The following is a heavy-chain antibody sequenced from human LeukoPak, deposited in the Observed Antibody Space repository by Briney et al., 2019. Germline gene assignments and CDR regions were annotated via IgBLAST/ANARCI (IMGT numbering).Heavy chain of an antibody. D-gene: IGHD6-19*01. Sequence: NPSETLSLTYTVSGGSISSYYWSWIRQPPGKGLEWIGYIYYSGSTNYNPSLKSRVTISVDTSKNQFSLKLSSVTAADTAVYYCARHMAVAEYFDYWGQGTLVTVSS. CDR1: GGSISSYY. CDR3: ARHMAVAEYFDY. J-gene: IGHJ4*02. V-gene: IGHV4-59*08. CDR2: IYYSGST.